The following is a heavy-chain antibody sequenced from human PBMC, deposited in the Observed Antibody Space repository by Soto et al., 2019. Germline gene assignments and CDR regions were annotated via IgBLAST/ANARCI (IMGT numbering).Heavy chain of an antibody. V-gene: IGHV4-34*01. J-gene: IGHJ4*02. D-gene: IGHD4-17*01. CDR3: ARGWGTTVTTFQWYYFDY. CDR2: INHSGST. CDR1: GGSFSGYY. Sequence: QVQLQQWGAGLLKPSETLSLTCAVYGGSFSGYYWSWIRQPPGKGLEWIGEINHSGSTNYNPSLKSRVTISVDTSKNQFSLKLSSVTAADTAVYYCARGWGTTVTTFQWYYFDYWGQGTLVTVSS.